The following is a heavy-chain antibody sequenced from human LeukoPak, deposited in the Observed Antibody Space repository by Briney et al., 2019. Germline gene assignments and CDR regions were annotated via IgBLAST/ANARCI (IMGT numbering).Heavy chain of an antibody. D-gene: IGHD3-22*01. Sequence: SETLSLTCAVYGGSFSGYYWSWIRQPPGKGLEWIGYIYYSGSTNYNPSLKSRVTISVDTSKNQFSLKLSSVTAADTAVYYCARGGYSSGYYALGFYYGMDVWGQGTTVTVSS. CDR2: IYYSGST. CDR1: GGSFSGYY. J-gene: IGHJ6*02. V-gene: IGHV4-59*01. CDR3: ARGGYSSGYYALGFYYGMDV.